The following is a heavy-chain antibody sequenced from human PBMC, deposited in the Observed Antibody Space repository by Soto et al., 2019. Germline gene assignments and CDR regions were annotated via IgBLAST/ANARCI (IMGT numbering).Heavy chain of an antibody. CDR3: ARGTIAFDI. Sequence: SQTLSLTCAISGDSVSTNSATWDWIRQSPSRGLEWLGRTYYRSKWYNDYAVSVKGRITINPDTSNNQLSLQLNSVTPEDTAVYYCARGTIAFDIWGQGTMVTVSS. V-gene: IGHV6-1*01. CDR2: TYYRSKWYN. J-gene: IGHJ3*02. CDR1: GDSVSTNSAT. D-gene: IGHD2-8*01.